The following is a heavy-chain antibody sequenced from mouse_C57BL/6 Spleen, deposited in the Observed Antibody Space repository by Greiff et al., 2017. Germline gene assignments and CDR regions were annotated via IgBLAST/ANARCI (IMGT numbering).Heavy chain of an antibody. D-gene: IGHD1-1*01. CDR3: AREFITTVVRYFDV. CDR1: GYAFSSSW. CDR2: IYPGDGDT. V-gene: IGHV1-82*01. J-gene: IGHJ1*03. Sequence: VKLQESGPELVKPGASVKISCKASGYAFSSSWMNWVKQRPGKGLEWIGRIYPGDGDTNYNGKFKGKATLTADKSSSTAYMQLSSLTSEDSAVYFCAREFITTVVRYFDVWGTGTTVTVSS.